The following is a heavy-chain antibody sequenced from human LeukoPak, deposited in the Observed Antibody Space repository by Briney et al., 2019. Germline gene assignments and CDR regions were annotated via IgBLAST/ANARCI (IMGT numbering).Heavy chain of an antibody. CDR3: ARGAERWLPYSYGMDG. V-gene: IGHV4-34*01. D-gene: IGHD5-24*01. CDR1: GGSFSGYY. J-gene: IGHJ6*02. Sequence: SETLSLSCAASGGSFSGYYWSWVRQPPGKGLEWVADISHGGSTKYNPSLKSRVTISVDTSKNQFSPKLSPVTAADTAVYYCARGAERWLPYSYGMDGGGQGPMVTVSS. CDR2: ISHGGST.